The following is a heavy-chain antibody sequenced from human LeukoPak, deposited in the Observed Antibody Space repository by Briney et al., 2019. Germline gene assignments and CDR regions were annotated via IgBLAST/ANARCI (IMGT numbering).Heavy chain of an antibody. V-gene: IGHV4-4*02. CDR2: IYHSGST. CDR1: GGSISSSNW. J-gene: IGHJ4*02. Sequence: SETLSLTCAVSGGSISSSNWWSWVRQPPGKGLEWIGEIYHSGSTNYNPSLKSRVTISVDKSKNQFSLKLSSVTAADTAVYYCASFRIAAAGIDYWGQGTLVTVSS. CDR3: ASFRIAAAGIDY. D-gene: IGHD6-13*01.